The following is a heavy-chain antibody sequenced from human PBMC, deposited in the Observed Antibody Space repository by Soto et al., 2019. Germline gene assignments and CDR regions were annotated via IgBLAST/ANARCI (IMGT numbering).Heavy chain of an antibody. Sequence: GSKRLSCATSGFTFSSYPIHWVRQAPGKEPVWISRLTEVGRGTTYAVSVKGRFTVTRDNAKKTMYLQMSGLGAEVTAVYQCIRRTNGWRGMDYWGQGNLVTVSS. CDR2: LTEVGRGT. V-gene: IGHV3-74*01. J-gene: IGHJ4*02. D-gene: IGHD2-8*01. CDR3: IRRTNGWRGMDY. CDR1: GFTFSSYP.